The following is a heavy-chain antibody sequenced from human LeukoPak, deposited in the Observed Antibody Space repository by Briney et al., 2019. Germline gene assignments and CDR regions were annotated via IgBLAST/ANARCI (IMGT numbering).Heavy chain of an antibody. CDR1: GRSISTYY. CDR2: IYDSGST. V-gene: IGHV4-59*01. J-gene: IGHJ4*02. D-gene: IGHD2/OR15-2a*01. Sequence: SETLSLTCTVPGRSISTYYWSWIRQPPGKGLEWIGYIYDSGSTSYDPSLKSRVTISVDTSKNQFSLKLTSVTAADSAVYYCARAPVLYYFDFWGQGTLVTVSS. CDR3: ARAPVLYYFDF.